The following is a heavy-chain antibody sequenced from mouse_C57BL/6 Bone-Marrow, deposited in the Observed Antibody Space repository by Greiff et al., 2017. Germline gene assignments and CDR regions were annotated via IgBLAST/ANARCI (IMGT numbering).Heavy chain of an antibody. Sequence: VKVVESGPGLVAPSQSLSITCTVSGFSLTSYAISWVRQPPGKGLEWLGVIWTGGGTNYNSALKSRLSISKDNSKSQVFLKMNSLQTDDTARYYCAGITTVVAEAMDYWGQGTSVTVSS. V-gene: IGHV2-9-1*01. CDR3: AGITTVVAEAMDY. CDR1: GFSLTSYA. D-gene: IGHD1-1*01. CDR2: IWTGGGT. J-gene: IGHJ4*01.